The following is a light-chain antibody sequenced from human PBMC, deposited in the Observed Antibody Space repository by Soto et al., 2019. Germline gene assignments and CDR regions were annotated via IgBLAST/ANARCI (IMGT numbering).Light chain of an antibody. CDR1: KLGNKY. CDR3: QAWDSRTYVV. V-gene: IGLV3-1*01. J-gene: IGLJ3*02. Sequence: SYELTQPPSVSVSPGQTAIFTCSGDKLGNKYTCWYQQKPGQSPVLVIYQDNKRPSGIPERFSGSNSGNTATLTISGTRSMDEADYYCQAWDSRTYVVFGGGTKLTVL. CDR2: QDN.